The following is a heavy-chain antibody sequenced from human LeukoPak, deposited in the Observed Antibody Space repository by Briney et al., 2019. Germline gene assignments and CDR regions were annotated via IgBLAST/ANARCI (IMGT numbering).Heavy chain of an antibody. Sequence: SETLSLTCTVSGASFSSASYWTWIRQPPGKGVEWIAHIYNGVNTNYNPSLKSRVTISVDTSKNQFSLRLNSVTAADTAVYYCAKSRAFNSGAFDPWGQGSLVTVSS. J-gene: IGHJ5*02. V-gene: IGHV4-61*01. CDR2: IYNGVNT. CDR3: AKSRAFNSGAFDP. CDR1: GASFSSASY. D-gene: IGHD1-26*01.